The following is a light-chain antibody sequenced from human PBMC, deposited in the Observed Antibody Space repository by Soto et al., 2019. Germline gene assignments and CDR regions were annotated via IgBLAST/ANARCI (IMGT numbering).Light chain of an antibody. CDR1: SSDVGSYNR. Sequence: QSALTQPPSVSGSPGQSVTISCTGTSSDVGSYNRVSWYQQPPGTAPKLMIYDVSNRPSGVPDRFSGSKSGNTASLTISGLQAEDEADYYCSSYTSSDTHVFGTGTKVTVL. CDR2: DVS. V-gene: IGLV2-18*02. CDR3: SSYTSSDTHV. J-gene: IGLJ1*01.